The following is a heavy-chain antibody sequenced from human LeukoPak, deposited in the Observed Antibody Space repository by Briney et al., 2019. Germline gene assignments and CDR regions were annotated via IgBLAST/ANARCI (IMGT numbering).Heavy chain of an antibody. CDR1: GGSFSGHY. CDR2: IYASGST. J-gene: IGHJ5*02. CDR3: ARDPRGRYEDWFDP. D-gene: IGHD1-26*01. V-gene: IGHV4-34*01. Sequence: SETLSLTCAVYGGSFSGHYWSWFRQPPGKGREWIGSIYASGSTYYSPSLKSRVIISVDTSKNHFSLTLSAVTAADAAVYYCARDPRGRYEDWFDPWGQGTLVTVSS.